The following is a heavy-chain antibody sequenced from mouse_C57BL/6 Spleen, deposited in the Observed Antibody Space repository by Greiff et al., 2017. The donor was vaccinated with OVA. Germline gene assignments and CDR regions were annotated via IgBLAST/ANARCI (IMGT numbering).Heavy chain of an antibody. CDR1: GFTFSDYY. CDR2: ISNGGGST. J-gene: IGHJ3*01. D-gene: IGHD2-1*01. V-gene: IGHV5-12*01. CDR3: ARVGDGNYGGFAY. Sequence: EVQLVESGGGLVQPGGSLKLSCAASGFTFSDYYMYWVRQTPEKRLEWVAYISNGGGSTYYPDTVKGRFTISRDNAKNTLYLQMSRLKSEDTAVYYCARVGDGNYGGFAYWGQGTLVTVSA.